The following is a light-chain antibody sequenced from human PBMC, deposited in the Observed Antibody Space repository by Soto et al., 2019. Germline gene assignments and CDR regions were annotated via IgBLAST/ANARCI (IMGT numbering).Light chain of an antibody. CDR3: SLYTSENAYV. Sequence: QSVLTQPASVSGSPGQSITISCTGTISDVGGYNYVSWFQHHPGKAPKLLIYEVSKRPSGVPDRFSGSKSGNTASLTISGLQAADEADYYCSLYTSENAYVFGTGTQLTVL. CDR2: EVS. CDR1: ISDVGGYNY. J-gene: IGLJ1*01. V-gene: IGLV2-14*01.